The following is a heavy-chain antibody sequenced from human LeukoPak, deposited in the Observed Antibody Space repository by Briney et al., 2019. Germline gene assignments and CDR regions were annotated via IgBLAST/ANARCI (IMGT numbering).Heavy chain of an antibody. CDR3: AKEGGYSYGYGPADY. CDR2: IRYDGSNK. CDR1: GFTFSSYG. Sequence: GGSLRLSCAASGFTFSSYGMHWVRQAPGKGLEWVAFIRYDGSNKYYADSVKGRFTISRDNSKNTLYLQMNSLRAEDTAVYYCAKEGGYSYGYGPADYWGQGTLVTVSS. J-gene: IGHJ4*02. V-gene: IGHV3-30*02. D-gene: IGHD5-18*01.